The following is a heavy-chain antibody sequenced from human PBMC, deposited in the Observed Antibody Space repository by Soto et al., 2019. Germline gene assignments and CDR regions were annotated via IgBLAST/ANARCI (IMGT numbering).Heavy chain of an antibody. CDR1: GFTFSSYA. V-gene: IGHV3-30-3*01. J-gene: IGHJ2*01. D-gene: IGHD4-4*01. Sequence: QVQLVESGGGVVQPGRSLRLSCAASGFTFSSYAMHWVRQAPGEGLEWVAVKSYDGSNKYYADSVKGRFTISRDNSKNTLYLQMNSLRTEDTAVYYCARPLWRDDYNWGYFDLWGRGTLVTVSS. CDR3: ARPLWRDDYNWGYFDL. CDR2: KSYDGSNK.